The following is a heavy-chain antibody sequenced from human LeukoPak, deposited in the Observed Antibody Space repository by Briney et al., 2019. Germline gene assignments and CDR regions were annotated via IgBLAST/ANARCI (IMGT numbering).Heavy chain of an antibody. CDR3: ARDFCGGDCRTGAFDI. V-gene: IGHV1-2*02. D-gene: IGHD2-21*02. J-gene: IGHJ3*02. CDR2: INPNSGGT. Sequence: ASVKVSCKASGYTFTGYYMHWVRQAPGQGLEWMGWINPNSGGTNYAQKFQGRVTMTRDTSISTAYMELSRLRSDDTAVYYCARDFCGGDCRTGAFDIWGQGTMVTVSS. CDR1: GYTFTGYY.